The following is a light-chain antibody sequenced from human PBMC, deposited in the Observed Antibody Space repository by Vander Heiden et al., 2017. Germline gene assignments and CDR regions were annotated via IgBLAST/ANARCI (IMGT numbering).Light chain of an antibody. Sequence: SYELTQPPSVSVSPGQTARITCSGGKLGDKYASWYQQKPGQSPVMVIYQDYKRPSGIPDRFSASNSGNTATLTISWTQAMDEDAYFCQAWDKNTVVFGGGTKVTVL. V-gene: IGLV3-1*01. J-gene: IGLJ2*01. CDR1: KLGDKY. CDR3: QAWDKNTVV. CDR2: QDY.